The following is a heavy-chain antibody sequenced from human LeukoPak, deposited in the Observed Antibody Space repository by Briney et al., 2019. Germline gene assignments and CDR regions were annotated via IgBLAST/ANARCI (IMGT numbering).Heavy chain of an antibody. CDR2: IYTSGST. V-gene: IGHV4-4*07. CDR1: GGSIRSYY. Sequence: SETLSLTCTVSGGSIRSYYWSWVRQPAGKGLEWIGRIYTSGSTNYNPSLKSRVTMSVDTSKNQFSLKLSSVTAADTAVYYCARDGIARYCSGGSCYSVSVWFDPWGQGTLVTVSS. CDR3: ARDGIARYCSGGSCYSVSVWFDP. J-gene: IGHJ5*02. D-gene: IGHD2-15*01.